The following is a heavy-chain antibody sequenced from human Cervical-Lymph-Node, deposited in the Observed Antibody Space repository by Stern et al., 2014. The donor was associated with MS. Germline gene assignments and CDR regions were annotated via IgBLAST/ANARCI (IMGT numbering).Heavy chain of an antibody. CDR2: VSTTGSTM. V-gene: IGHV3-11*01. CDR3: STLVAY. CDR1: GFKFNDLY. J-gene: IGHJ4*02. Sequence: QVQLVQSGGGLVKPGGSLRLSCAASGFKFNDLYINWIRQAPGKGLEWVSYVSTTGSTMLYADSVKGRFTVSRDNTNNSFYLQMDSLRAEDTATYYCSTLVAYWGQGTLVTVSS.